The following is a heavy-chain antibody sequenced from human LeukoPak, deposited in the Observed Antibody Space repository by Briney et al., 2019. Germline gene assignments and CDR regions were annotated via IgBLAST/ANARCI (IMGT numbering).Heavy chain of an antibody. CDR3: ARLREIPVFGVVTKSTSYFDY. CDR1: AFTFSSYS. D-gene: IGHD3-3*01. CDR2: IKQDRSEK. V-gene: IGHV3-7*01. J-gene: IGHJ4*02. Sequence: SGGSLRLSCAASAFTFSSYSMNWVRQAPGKGLELVANIKQDRSEKYYVDSVKGRFTISRDNAKNSLYLQMNSLRAEDTAVYYCARLREIPVFGVVTKSTSYFDYWGQGTLVTVSS.